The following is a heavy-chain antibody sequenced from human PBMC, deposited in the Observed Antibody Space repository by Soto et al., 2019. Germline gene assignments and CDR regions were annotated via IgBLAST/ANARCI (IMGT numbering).Heavy chain of an antibody. D-gene: IGHD3-22*01. CDR3: SPYYYDSREYYFDY. J-gene: IGHJ4*02. CDR2: IYYSGST. Sequence: PSETLSLTCTVSGGSISSGGYYWSWIRQHPGKGLEWIGYIYYSGSTYYNPSLKSRVTISVDTSKNQFSLKLSSVTAADTAVYYCSPYYYDSREYYFDYWGQGTLVTVSS. CDR1: GGSISSGGYY. V-gene: IGHV4-31*03.